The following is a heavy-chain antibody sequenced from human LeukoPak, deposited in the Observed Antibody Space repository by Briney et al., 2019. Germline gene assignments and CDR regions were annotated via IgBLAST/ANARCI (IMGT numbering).Heavy chain of an antibody. D-gene: IGHD6-19*01. V-gene: IGHV3-11*01. J-gene: IGHJ4*02. Sequence: GGSLRLSCAASRFTFSDYYMSWIRQAPGKGLEWVSYISSSGTTYYADSVKGRFTISRDNSKNTVYLQMNSLRAEDTAVYYCAKTTIGYSSGRYPGWPVDYWGQGTLVTVSS. CDR3: AKTTIGYSSGRYPGWPVDY. CDR1: RFTFSDYY. CDR2: ISSSGTT.